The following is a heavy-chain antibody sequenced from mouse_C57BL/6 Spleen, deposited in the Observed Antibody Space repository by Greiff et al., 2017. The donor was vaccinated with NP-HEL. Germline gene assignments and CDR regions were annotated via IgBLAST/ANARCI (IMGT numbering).Heavy chain of an antibody. D-gene: IGHD1-3*01. CDR3: ARTESIPFAY. V-gene: IGHV1-64*01. CDR2: IHPNSGST. CDR1: GYTFTSYW. Sequence: QVQLQQPGAELVKPGASVKLSCKASGYTFTSYWMHWVKQRPGQGLEWIGMIHPNSGSTNYNEKFKSKATLTVDKSSSTAYMQLSSLTSEDSAVYYCARTESIPFAYWGQGTLVTVSA. J-gene: IGHJ3*01.